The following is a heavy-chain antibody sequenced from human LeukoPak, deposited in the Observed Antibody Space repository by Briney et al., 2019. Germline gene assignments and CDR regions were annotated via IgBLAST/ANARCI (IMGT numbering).Heavy chain of an antibody. Sequence: SETLSLTCTVSGGSISSYYWSWIRQPPGKGLEWIGYIYHSGSTYYNPSLKSRVTISVDRSKNQFSLKLSSVTAADTAVYYCARVLHYYDSSGYYYPDALDIWGQGTMVTVSS. CDR1: GGSISSYY. CDR3: ARVLHYYDSSGYYYPDALDI. CDR2: IYHSGST. D-gene: IGHD3-22*01. J-gene: IGHJ3*02. V-gene: IGHV4-59*12.